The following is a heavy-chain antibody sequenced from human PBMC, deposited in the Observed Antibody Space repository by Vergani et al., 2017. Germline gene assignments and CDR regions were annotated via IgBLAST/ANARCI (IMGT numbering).Heavy chain of an antibody. V-gene: IGHV3-23*01. D-gene: IGHD6-19*01. CDR1: GFTFSSFA. J-gene: IGHJ4*02. CDR2: IGVSGGGT. CDR3: AKSGRLGSGWPNPFDY. Sequence: EVQLLESGGGLVQPGGSLRLSCAASGFTFSSFAMSWVRQAPGKALEWGSSIGVSGGGTFYADYVKGRFTFSRDNSKNTLYLQMNSLRAEDTAIYYCAKSGRLGSGWPNPFDYWGQGTLVTVSS.